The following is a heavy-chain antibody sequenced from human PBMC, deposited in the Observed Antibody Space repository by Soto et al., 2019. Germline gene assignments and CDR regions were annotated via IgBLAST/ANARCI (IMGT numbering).Heavy chain of an antibody. D-gene: IGHD6-6*01. CDR2: IYPGDSDT. CDR3: ARGIAAPSSDDYYMDV. V-gene: IGHV5-51*01. J-gene: IGHJ6*03. Sequence: VVPLKIYCRGSGYSFTRYWTCWVSQMPGKGLEWMGIIYPGDSDTRYSPSFQGQVTISADKSISTAYLQWSSLKASDTAMYYCARGIAAPSSDDYYMDVWGKGTTVTVSS. CDR1: GYSFTRYW.